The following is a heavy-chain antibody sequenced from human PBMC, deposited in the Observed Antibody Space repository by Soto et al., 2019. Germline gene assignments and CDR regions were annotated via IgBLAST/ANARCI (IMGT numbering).Heavy chain of an antibody. D-gene: IGHD3-3*01. CDR1: GGSISSSSYY. V-gene: IGHV4-39*01. CDR2: IYYSGST. J-gene: IGHJ5*02. Sequence: PSETLSLTCTVSGGSISSSSYYWGWIRQPPGKGLEWIGSIYYSGSTYYNPSLKSRVTISVDTSKNQFSLKLSSVTAADTAVYYCARARTYYDFWSGCWFDPWGQGTLVTVS. CDR3: ARARTYYDFWSGCWFDP.